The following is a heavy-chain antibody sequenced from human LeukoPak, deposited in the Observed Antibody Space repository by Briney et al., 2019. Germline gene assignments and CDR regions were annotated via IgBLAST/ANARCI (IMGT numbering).Heavy chain of an antibody. V-gene: IGHV1-18*01. D-gene: IGHD2-8*01. CDR1: GYSFTSNV. Sequence: ASVKVSCKASGYSFTSNVISWVRQAPGQGLEWMGGISAYNGNTNYAQKLQGRVTMTTDTSTSTAYMELRSLRSDDTAVYYCAGSLGYCTSNVCYLKYWGQGTLVTVSS. CDR2: ISAYNGNT. CDR3: AGSLGYCTSNVCYLKY. J-gene: IGHJ4*02.